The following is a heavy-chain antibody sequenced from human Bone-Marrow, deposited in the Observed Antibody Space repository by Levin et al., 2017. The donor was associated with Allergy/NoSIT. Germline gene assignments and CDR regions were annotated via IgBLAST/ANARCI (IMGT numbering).Heavy chain of an antibody. D-gene: IGHD3-10*01. CDR2: IFPADSDT. Sequence: GESLKISCKGSGYSFSYYWINWVRQRPGKGLEWMGSIFPADSDTNYSPSFQGLVTISADKSINTAYLQWSSLKASDTAVYYCVRKGFGELITVNALHIWGQGTMVTVSS. CDR1: GYSFSYYW. CDR3: VRKGFGELITVNALHI. V-gene: IGHV5-51*01. J-gene: IGHJ3*02.